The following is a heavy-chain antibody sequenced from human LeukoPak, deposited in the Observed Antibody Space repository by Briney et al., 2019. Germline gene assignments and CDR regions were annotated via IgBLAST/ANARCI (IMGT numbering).Heavy chain of an antibody. J-gene: IGHJ4*02. CDR3: ASSRLRLVNFDY. V-gene: IGHV4-39*01. Sequence: PSETLSLTCTVSGGSISSGSYYWGWIRQPPGKGLEWVGSIYYSESTYYNPSLKSRVTISVDTSKNQFSLRLSSVTAADTAVYYCASSRLRLVNFDYWGQGTLVTVSS. CDR1: GGSISSGSYY. CDR2: IYYSEST. D-gene: IGHD6-19*01.